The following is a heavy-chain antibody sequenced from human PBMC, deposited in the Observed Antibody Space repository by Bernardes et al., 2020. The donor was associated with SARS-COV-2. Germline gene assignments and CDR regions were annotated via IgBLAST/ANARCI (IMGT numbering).Heavy chain of an antibody. J-gene: IGHJ4*02. CDR2: IGYDGSNK. Sequence: GGSLLLSCAASGFTFSASGMHWVRQDPGQGLAWVSVIGYDGSNKNYADSVKGRFTISRDNSKNTLFLQMNSLRADDTAVYYCARGPNSGSERYYFDFWGQGTLATVSA. D-gene: IGHD3-10*01. CDR3: ARGPNSGSERYYFDF. CDR1: GFTFSASG. V-gene: IGHV3-33*01.